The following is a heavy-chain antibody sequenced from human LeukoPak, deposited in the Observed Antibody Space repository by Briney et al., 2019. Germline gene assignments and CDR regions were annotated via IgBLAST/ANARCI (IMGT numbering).Heavy chain of an antibody. CDR3: ARQEYCSGWDLFDH. D-gene: IGHD6-19*01. V-gene: IGHV4-39*01. J-gene: IGHJ4*02. CDR2: IYYSVST. CDR1: GGSISSSSYY. Sequence: KPSETLSLTCSVYGGSISSSSYYWGWIRQPPGKGLEWIESIYYSVSTYYNPSLHSRVTISVDTSKNQFSLQLSSVTDADTAVYYCARQEYCSGWDLFDHSGQGTLVTVSS.